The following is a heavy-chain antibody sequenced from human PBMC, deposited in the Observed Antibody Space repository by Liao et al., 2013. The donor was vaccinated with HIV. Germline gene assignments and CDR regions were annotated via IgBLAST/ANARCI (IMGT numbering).Heavy chain of an antibody. V-gene: IGHV4-4*07. D-gene: IGHD3-10*01. CDR2: VSTSGRS. CDR3: ARKGVGIDAFDL. CDR1: GGSISGFH. J-gene: IGHJ3*01. Sequence: VQLQESGPGLVRPSETLSLTCTVSGGSISGFHWSWVRQPAGKAPEWIGRVSTSGRSIYNPSLETRLTMSIDTSKNQFSLHLISVTAADTAVYYCARKGVGIDAFDLWGEGKRVIVSS.